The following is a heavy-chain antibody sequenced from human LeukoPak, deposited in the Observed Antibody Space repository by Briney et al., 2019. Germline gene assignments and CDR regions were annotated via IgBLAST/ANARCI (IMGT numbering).Heavy chain of an antibody. CDR2: ISSSSSYI. Sequence: PGGSLRLSCAASGFTFSSYSMNWVRQAPGKGLEWVSSISSSSSYIYYADSVKGRFTISGDNAKTSLYLQMNSLRAEDTALYYCASVDSYGSGNYYNDVDYWGQGTLVTVSS. CDR1: GFTFSSYS. D-gene: IGHD3-10*01. J-gene: IGHJ4*02. CDR3: ASVDSYGSGNYYNDVDY. V-gene: IGHV3-21*01.